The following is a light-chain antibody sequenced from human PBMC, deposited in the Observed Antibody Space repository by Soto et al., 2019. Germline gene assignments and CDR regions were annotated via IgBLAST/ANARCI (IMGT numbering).Light chain of an antibody. CDR2: AAS. CDR3: QQSYSTPPWT. CDR1: QSIVTY. J-gene: IGKJ1*01. V-gene: IGKV1-39*01. Sequence: DIQMTQSPSCLSASVGDRVTITCRASQSIVTYLNWYLQKPGKAPKLLIYAASNLQSGVPSRFSGSGSGTDFTLTISILQPEDFATDFCQQSYSTPPWTFGQGTKVDIK.